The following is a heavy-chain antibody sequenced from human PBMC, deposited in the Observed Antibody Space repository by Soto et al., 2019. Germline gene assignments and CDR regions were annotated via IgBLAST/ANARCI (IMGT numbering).Heavy chain of an antibody. D-gene: IGHD3-10*01. V-gene: IGHV4-4*02. CDR1: GGSISSSNW. Sequence: QVQLQESGPGLVNHSGTLSLTCAVSGGSISSSNWWSWVRQPTGKGLEWIGEIYHSGRTNYNPSLKSRVTLKEDKSKTQFSMKLRSVIAAEPAVDYGARWGGGAGIYWFDYWGQGTLVTVSS. J-gene: IGHJ4*02. CDR3: ARWGGGAGIYWFDY. CDR2: IYHSGRT.